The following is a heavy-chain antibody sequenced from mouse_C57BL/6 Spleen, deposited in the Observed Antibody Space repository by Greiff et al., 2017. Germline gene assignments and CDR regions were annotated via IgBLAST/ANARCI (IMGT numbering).Heavy chain of an antibody. CDR2: IYPGSGST. J-gene: IGHJ2*01. V-gene: IGHV1-55*01. CDR3: ARWGLIRGY. CDR1: GYTFTSYW. Sequence: VQLVESGAELVKPGASVKMSCKASGYTFTSYWITWVKQSPGQGLEWIGDIYPGSGSTNYNEKFKSKATLTVDTSSSTAYMQLSSLTSEDSAVYYCARWGLIRGYWGQGTTLTVSS. D-gene: IGHD1-1*01.